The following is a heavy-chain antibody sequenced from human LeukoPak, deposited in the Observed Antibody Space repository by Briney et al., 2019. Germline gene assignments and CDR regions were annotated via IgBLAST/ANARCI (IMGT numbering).Heavy chain of an antibody. Sequence: PGGSLRLSCVVSGLTVNSNYMSWVRQAPGKGLEWVSVIYSGGTTNYADSVKGRFIVYRDNSKNTLYLQMNSLRAEDTAVYYSASKVTTGYWGQGTLVTVSS. D-gene: IGHD1-14*01. V-gene: IGHV3-66*01. J-gene: IGHJ4*02. CDR1: GLTVNSNY. CDR2: IYSGGTT. CDR3: ASKVTTGY.